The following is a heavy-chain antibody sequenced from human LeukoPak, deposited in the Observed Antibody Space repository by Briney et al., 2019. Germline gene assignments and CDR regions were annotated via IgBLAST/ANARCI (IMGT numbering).Heavy chain of an antibody. CDR3: AKAKDIVATMKGYFDY. CDR2: IKQDGSEK. CDR1: GFTFSSYW. V-gene: IGHV3-7*03. J-gene: IGHJ4*02. Sequence: PGGSLRLSCAASGFTFSSYWMSWVRQAPGKGLEWVANIKQDGSEKYYVNSVKGRFTISRDNAKDSLYLQMNSLRAEDTALYYCAKAKDIVATMKGYFDYWGQGTLVTVSS. D-gene: IGHD5-12*01.